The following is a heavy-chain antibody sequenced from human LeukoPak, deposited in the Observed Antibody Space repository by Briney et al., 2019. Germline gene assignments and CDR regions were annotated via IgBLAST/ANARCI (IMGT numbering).Heavy chain of an antibody. CDR1: GYSFTSYW. CDR3: ARSLQGVVADDAFDI. J-gene: IGHJ3*02. D-gene: IGHD3-10*01. V-gene: IGHV5-51*01. CDR2: IYPGDSDT. Sequence: GESLKISCKGSGYSFTSYWIGWVRQLPGKGLEWMGIIYPGDSDTRYSPSFQGQVTISADKSISTAYLQWSSLKASDTAMYYCARSLQGVVADDAFDIWGQGTMVTVSS.